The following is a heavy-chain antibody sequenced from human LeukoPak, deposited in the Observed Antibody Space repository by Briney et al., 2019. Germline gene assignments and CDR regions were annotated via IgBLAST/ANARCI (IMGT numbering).Heavy chain of an antibody. CDR2: MNPNSGNT. Sequence: ASVKVSCKASGYTFTSYDINWVRQATGQGLEWMGWMNPNSGNTGYAQKFQGRVTMTRNTSISTAYMELSSLRSEDTAVYYCARDFRPDFWSGYYYYGMDVWGQGTTVTVSS. J-gene: IGHJ6*02. CDR1: GYTFTSYD. V-gene: IGHV1-8*01. CDR3: ARDFRPDFWSGYYYYGMDV. D-gene: IGHD3-3*01.